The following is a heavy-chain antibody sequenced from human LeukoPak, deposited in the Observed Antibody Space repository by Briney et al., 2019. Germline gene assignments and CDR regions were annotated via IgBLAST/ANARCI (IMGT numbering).Heavy chain of an antibody. D-gene: IGHD3-10*01. CDR3: AKGPSYYYANYGMDV. V-gene: IGHV3-30*18. J-gene: IGHJ6*02. CDR1: GFTFSSYG. CDR2: ISYDGSNK. Sequence: GGSLRLSCAASGFTFSSYGMHWVRQAPGKGLEWVAVISYDGSNKYYADSVKGRFTISRDNSKNTLYLQMNGLRAEGTAVYYCAKGPSYYYANYGMDVWGQGTTVTVSS.